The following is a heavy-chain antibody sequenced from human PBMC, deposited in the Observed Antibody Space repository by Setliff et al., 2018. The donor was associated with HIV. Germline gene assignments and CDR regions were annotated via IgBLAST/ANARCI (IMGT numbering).Heavy chain of an antibody. V-gene: IGHV3-23*01. J-gene: IGHJ3*02. D-gene: IGHD1-7*01. CDR1: GFTFSSYA. Sequence: GGSLRLSCAASGFTFSSYAMSWVRQAPGKGLEWVSTISGRGDSTYYADSVKGRFTISRDNSKNTVYLQMSSLRPEDTAVYYCWTGTMYDAFDIWGQGTTVTVS. CDR3: WTGTMYDAFDI. CDR2: ISGRGDST.